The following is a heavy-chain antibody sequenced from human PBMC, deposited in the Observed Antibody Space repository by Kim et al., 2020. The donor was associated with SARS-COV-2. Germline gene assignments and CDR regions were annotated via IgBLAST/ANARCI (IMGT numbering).Heavy chain of an antibody. CDR2: IVVGNGDT. CDR3: AARISYSYYLDV. CDR1: GFSFTSST. V-gene: IGHV1-58*02. J-gene: IGHJ6*03. Sequence: SVKVSCKASGFSFTSSTMQWVRQARGQRLEWIGWIVVGNGDTNYAQDFQERVTVTRDMSTSTAYMELSSLRSEDTAVYYCAARISYSYYLDVLGKGTAV. D-gene: IGHD2-15*01.